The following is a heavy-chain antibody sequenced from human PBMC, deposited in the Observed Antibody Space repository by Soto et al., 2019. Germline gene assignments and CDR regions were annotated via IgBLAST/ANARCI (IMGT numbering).Heavy chain of an antibody. Sequence: GASVKVSCKASGYTFTSYAMHWVRQAPGQRLEWMGWVNAGNGNTKYSQKFQGRVTITRDTSASTAYMELGSLRSEDTAVYYCARRFLEWSSTYYYYGMDVWGQGTTVTVSS. D-gene: IGHD3-3*01. V-gene: IGHV1-3*01. CDR1: GYTFTSYA. CDR2: VNAGNGNT. J-gene: IGHJ6*02. CDR3: ARRFLEWSSTYYYYGMDV.